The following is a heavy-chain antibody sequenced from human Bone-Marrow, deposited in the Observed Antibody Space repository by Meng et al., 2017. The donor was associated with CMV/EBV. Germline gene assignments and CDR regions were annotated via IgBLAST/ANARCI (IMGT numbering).Heavy chain of an antibody. CDR3: ARDGAVVPAAIGYYGMDV. J-gene: IGHJ6*02. D-gene: IGHD2-2*01. CDR2: IYSGGSST. V-gene: IGHV3-23*03. CDR1: GFTFSNAW. Sequence: GESLKISCAASGFTFSNAWMSWVRQAPGKGLEWVSVIYSGGSSTYYADSVKGRFTISRDNSKNTLYLQMNSLRAEDTAVYYCARDGAVVPAAIGYYGMDVWGQGTTVTV.